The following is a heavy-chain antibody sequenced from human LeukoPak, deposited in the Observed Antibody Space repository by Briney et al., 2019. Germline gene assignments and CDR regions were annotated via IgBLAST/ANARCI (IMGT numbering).Heavy chain of an antibody. CDR2: INPSGGST. CDR3: ARGGVLRFLEHLDY. D-gene: IGHD3-3*01. J-gene: IGHJ4*02. V-gene: IGHV1-46*01. Sequence: ASVTVSFTSSGYTFTVYDIHWVRQAPGQGLGWMGIINPSGGSTTYEQKFQGRVTMTRDTSTSTVYMELSSLRSEDTAVYYCARGGVLRFLEHLDYWGQGTLVTVSS. CDR1: GYTFTVYD.